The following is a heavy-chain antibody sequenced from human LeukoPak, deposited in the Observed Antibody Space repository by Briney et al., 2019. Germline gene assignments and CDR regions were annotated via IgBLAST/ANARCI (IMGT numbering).Heavy chain of an antibody. CDR2: ISYDGSNK. CDR3: ARMDFKAAAPAFDI. V-gene: IGHV3-30-3*01. CDR1: GFTFSSYA. D-gene: IGHD6-13*01. Sequence: QPGGSLRLSCAASGFTFSSYAMHWVRQAPGKGLEWVAVISYDGSNKYYADSVKGRFTISRDNSKNTLYLQMNSLRAEDTAVYYCARMDFKAAAPAFDIWGQGTMVAVSS. J-gene: IGHJ3*02.